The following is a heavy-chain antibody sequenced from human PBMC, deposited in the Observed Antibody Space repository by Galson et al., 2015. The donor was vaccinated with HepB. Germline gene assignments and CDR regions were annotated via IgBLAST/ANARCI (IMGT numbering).Heavy chain of an antibody. CDR1: GFTFTSSA. CDR2: IVVGSGNT. Sequence: SVKVSCKASGFTFTSSAVQWVRQARGQRLEWIGWIVVGSGNTNYAQKFQERVTITRDMSTSTAYMELSSLRSEDTAVYYCAAIFSTGYYYYGMDVWGQGTTVTVSS. J-gene: IGHJ6*02. CDR3: AAIFSTGYYYYGMDV. D-gene: IGHD2-8*02. V-gene: IGHV1-58*01.